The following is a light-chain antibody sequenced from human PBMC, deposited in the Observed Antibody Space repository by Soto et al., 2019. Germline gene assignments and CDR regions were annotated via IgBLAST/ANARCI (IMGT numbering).Light chain of an antibody. V-gene: IGLV2-11*01. Sequence: QSVLTQPRSVSGSAGQSVTISCTGTSSDVGRYNYVSWYQQHPGKAPKLMIYDVTKRPSGVPDRFSGSKSGNTASLTISGLQAEDEADYSCCSYAGSYTVLFGGGTKLTVL. CDR2: DVT. J-gene: IGLJ2*01. CDR1: SSDVGRYNY. CDR3: CSYAGSYTVL.